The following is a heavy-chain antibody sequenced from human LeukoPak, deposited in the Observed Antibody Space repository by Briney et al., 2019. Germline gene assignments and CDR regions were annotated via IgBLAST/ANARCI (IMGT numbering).Heavy chain of an antibody. CDR1: GFTFSSYG. CDR3: ARDGSVAGPDY. CDR2: INSDGSST. V-gene: IGHV3-74*01. Sequence: GGSLRLSCAASGFTFSSYGMHWVRQAPGKGLVWVSRINSDGSSTSYADSVKGRFTISRDNAKNTLYLQMNSLRAEDTAVYYCARDGSVAGPDYWGQGTLVTVSS. J-gene: IGHJ4*02. D-gene: IGHD6-19*01.